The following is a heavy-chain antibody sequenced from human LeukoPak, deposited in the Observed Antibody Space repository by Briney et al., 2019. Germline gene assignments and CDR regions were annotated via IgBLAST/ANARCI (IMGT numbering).Heavy chain of an antibody. CDR1: GFTFSTYN. CDR2: ITSGGTYT. V-gene: IGHV3-21*06. CDR3: ARGHYDILTASYKWTPDY. J-gene: IGHJ4*02. D-gene: IGHD3-9*01. Sequence: GSLRLSCAASGFTFSTYNMNWVRQAPGKGLEWVSSITSGGTYTYYADSVKGRFTTSRDNAKNSLSLQLSSLRAEDTAVYYCARGHYDILTASYKWTPDYWGQGILVTVSS.